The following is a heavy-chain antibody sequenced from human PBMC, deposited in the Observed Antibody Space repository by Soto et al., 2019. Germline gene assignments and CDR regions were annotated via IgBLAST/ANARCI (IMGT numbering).Heavy chain of an antibody. CDR3: ARATPYGYCSGGNCYDY. D-gene: IGHD2-15*01. CDR1: GYTFTSYD. Sequence: QVQLVQSGAEVKKPGASVKVSCKASGYTFTSYDINWVRQATGQGLEWMGWMNPNSGNTGYAQKFQGRVTMTRNTSLSTAYMELSSLRSEDTAVYYCARATPYGYCSGGNCYDYWGQGTLVTVSS. J-gene: IGHJ4*02. V-gene: IGHV1-8*01. CDR2: MNPNSGNT.